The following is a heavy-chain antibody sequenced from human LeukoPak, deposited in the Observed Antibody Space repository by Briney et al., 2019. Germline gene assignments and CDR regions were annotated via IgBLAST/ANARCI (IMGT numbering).Heavy chain of an antibody. CDR1: GFTFSDYY. D-gene: IGHD3-22*01. J-gene: IGHJ6*02. CDR2: ISSSSSYT. V-gene: IGHV3-11*03. Sequence: RGSLRLSCAAPGFTFSDYYMSWIRQAPGKGLEWVSYISSSSSYTNYADSVKGRFTIFRDNAKNSLYLQMNSLRAEDTAVYYCARYYYDSSGFLPLPMDVWGQGTTVTVSS. CDR3: ARYYYDSSGFLPLPMDV.